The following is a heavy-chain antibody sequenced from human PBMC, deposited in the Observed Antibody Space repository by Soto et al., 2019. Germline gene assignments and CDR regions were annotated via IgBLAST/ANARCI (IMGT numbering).Heavy chain of an antibody. CDR2: INHSGST. Sequence: QVQLPQWGAGLLKPSETLSLTCAVYGGSFSGYYWSWIRQPPGKGLEWIGEINHSGSTNYNPSLKGRVTISVDTSKSQFSLKLSSGTAADTAVYYCARESDYSTYGFVPWGQGPLVTVSS. CDR3: ARESDYSTYGFVP. J-gene: IGHJ5*02. CDR1: GGSFSGYY. D-gene: IGHD4-4*01. V-gene: IGHV4-34*01.